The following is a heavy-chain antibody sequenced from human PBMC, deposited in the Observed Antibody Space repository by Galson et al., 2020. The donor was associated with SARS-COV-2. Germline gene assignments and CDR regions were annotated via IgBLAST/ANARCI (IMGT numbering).Heavy chain of an antibody. CDR2: IYYSGST. V-gene: IGHV4-39*07. CDR3: ARVVGDSIGFGWGDYYYYYMDV. D-gene: IGHD2-2*01. Sequence: SETLSLTCTVSGGSISSSSYYWGWIRQPPGKGLEWIGSIYYSGSTYYNPSLKSRVTISVDTSKNQFSLKLSSVTAADTAVYYCARVVGDSIGFGWGDYYYYYMDVWGKGTTVTVSS. J-gene: IGHJ6*03. CDR1: GGSISSSSYY.